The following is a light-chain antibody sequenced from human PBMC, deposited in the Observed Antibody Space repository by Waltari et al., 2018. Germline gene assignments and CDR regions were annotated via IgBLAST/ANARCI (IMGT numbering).Light chain of an antibody. V-gene: IGLV2-14*01. CDR3: SSYTISNTVI. CDR1: SSDVGGYNY. CDR2: DVS. Sequence: QSALTQPASVSGSPGQSINISCTGTSSDVGGYNYVPWYQQYPGKVPKLMIYDVSKWPSGFSNRFSGSKSGNTASLTISGLQAEDEADYYCSSYTISNTVIFGGVTKLTVL. J-gene: IGLJ2*01.